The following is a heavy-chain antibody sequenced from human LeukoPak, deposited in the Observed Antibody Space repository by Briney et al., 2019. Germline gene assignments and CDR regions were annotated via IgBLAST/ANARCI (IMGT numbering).Heavy chain of an antibody. D-gene: IGHD1-1*01. CDR3: ARLINEVFDY. J-gene: IGHJ4*02. V-gene: IGHV4-39*01. CDR1: GGSISSSSYY. Sequence: SETLSLTCTVSGGSISSSSYYWGWIRQPPGKGLEWIGSIYYSGSTYYNPSLKSRVTISVDTSKNQLSLKLSSVTAADTAVYYCARLINEVFDYWGRGTLVTVSS. CDR2: IYYSGST.